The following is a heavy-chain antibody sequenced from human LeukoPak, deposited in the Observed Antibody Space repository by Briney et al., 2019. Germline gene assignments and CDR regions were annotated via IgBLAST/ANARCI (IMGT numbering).Heavy chain of an antibody. J-gene: IGHJ3*02. CDR2: IYYSGST. CDR3: ARDYPGDKSFDI. V-gene: IGHV4-59*01. D-gene: IGHD2-21*02. Sequence: SETLSLTCTVSGGSISSYYWSWIRQPPGEGLEWIGYIYYSGSTNYNPSLKSRVTISVDTSKNQFSLKLSSVTAADTAVYYCARDYPGDKSFDIWGQGTMVTVSS. CDR1: GGSISSYY.